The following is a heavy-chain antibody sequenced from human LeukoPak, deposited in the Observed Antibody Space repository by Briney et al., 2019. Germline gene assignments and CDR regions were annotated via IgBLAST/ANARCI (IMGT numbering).Heavy chain of an antibody. CDR1: GYTFTGYY. D-gene: IGHD6-6*01. J-gene: IGHJ6*02. V-gene: IGHV1-2*02. Sequence: ASVKVFCKASGYTFTGYYMHWVRQAPGQGLEWMGWINPNSGGTNYAQKFQGRVTMTRDTSISTAYMELSRLRSDDTAVYYCARDGRVAARPDYYYGMDVWGQGTTVTVSS. CDR2: INPNSGGT. CDR3: ARDGRVAARPDYYYGMDV.